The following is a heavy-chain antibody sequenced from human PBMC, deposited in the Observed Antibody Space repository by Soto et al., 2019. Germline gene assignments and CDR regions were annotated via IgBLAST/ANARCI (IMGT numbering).Heavy chain of an antibody. Sequence: PSQTLSLTCAISGDSVSSNSAAWNWIRQSPSRGLEWLGRTYYRSKWYNDYAVSVKSRITINPDTSKNRFSLQLNSVTPEDTAVYYCARAAYYHSSGYSDSWFDPWGQGTLVTVPQ. CDR2: TYYRSKWYN. J-gene: IGHJ5*02. D-gene: IGHD3-22*01. CDR3: ARAAYYHSSGYSDSWFDP. V-gene: IGHV6-1*01. CDR1: GDSVSSNSAA.